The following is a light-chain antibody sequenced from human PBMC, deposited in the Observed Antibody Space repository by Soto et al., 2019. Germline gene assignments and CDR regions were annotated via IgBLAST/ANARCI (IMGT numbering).Light chain of an antibody. V-gene: IGKV3-11*01. J-gene: IGKJ4*01. CDR2: DAS. CDR3: QQRSNWPPT. CDR1: QSVSSY. Sequence: EIVLTQSPATLSLSPGERATLSCRASQSVSSYLAWYQQKPGQAPRLLIYDASNRATGIPARFSGSGSGTDFTLTISSLEPEEFAVYYCQQRSNWPPTFGGGNKVEIK.